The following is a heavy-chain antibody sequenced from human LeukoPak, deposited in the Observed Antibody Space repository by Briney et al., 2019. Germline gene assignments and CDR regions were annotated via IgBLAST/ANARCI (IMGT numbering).Heavy chain of an antibody. V-gene: IGHV4-59*08. D-gene: IGHD6-6*01. Sequence: KSSETLSLACTVSGGSISSYYWSWIRQPPGKGLEWIGYIYYSGSTNYNPSLKSRVTISVDTSKNQFSLKLSSVTAADTAVYYCARRFSTSSSWDYWGQGTLVTVSS. CDR2: IYYSGST. CDR1: GGSISSYY. J-gene: IGHJ4*02. CDR3: ARRFSTSSSWDY.